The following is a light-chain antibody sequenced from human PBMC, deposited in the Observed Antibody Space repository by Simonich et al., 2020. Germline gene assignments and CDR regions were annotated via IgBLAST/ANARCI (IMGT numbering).Light chain of an antibody. Sequence: DVVMTQSPLSLPVTLGQPASISCRSSQSLVHSDGNTYLNWFQQRPGQSPRRLIYKVANRDSGVPDRFSGSGSGTDFTLKISRVEAEDVGVYYCTQSIQLPWTFGQGTKVEIK. CDR1: QSLVHSDGNTY. CDR3: TQSIQLPWT. V-gene: IGKV2-30*02. CDR2: KVA. J-gene: IGKJ1*01.